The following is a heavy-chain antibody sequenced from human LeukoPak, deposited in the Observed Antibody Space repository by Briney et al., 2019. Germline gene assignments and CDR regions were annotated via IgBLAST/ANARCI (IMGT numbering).Heavy chain of an antibody. Sequence: SETLSLTCTVSGGSISSGDYYWSWIRQPPGKGLEWIGYIYYSGSTYYNPSLKSRVTISADTSKNQFSLKLSSVTAADTAVYYCARQRWFGELYPDLFDPWGQGTLVTVSS. D-gene: IGHD3-10*01. J-gene: IGHJ5*02. CDR3: ARQRWFGELYPDLFDP. V-gene: IGHV4-30-4*08. CDR1: GGSISSGDYY. CDR2: IYYSGST.